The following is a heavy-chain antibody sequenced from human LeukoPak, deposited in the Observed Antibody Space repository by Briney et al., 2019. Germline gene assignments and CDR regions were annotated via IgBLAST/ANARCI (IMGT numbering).Heavy chain of an antibody. CDR1: GFTFDDYG. J-gene: IGHJ3*02. V-gene: IGHV3-20*04. Sequence: PGGSLRLSCAASGFTFDDYGMSWVRQAPGKGLEWVSGINWNGGSTGYADSVKGRFTISRDNAKNSLYLQMSSLRAEDTALYYCARPNSGTYFDAFDIWGQGTMDTVSS. CDR2: INWNGGST. D-gene: IGHD1-26*01. CDR3: ARPNSGTYFDAFDI.